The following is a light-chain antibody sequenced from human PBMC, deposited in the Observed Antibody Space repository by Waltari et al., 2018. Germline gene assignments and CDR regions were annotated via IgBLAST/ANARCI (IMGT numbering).Light chain of an antibody. J-gene: IGKJ1*01. CDR2: EVS. Sequence: DIVMTQTPLSLSVTPGQPASISCKSSQSLLHEDGTTYLYWYLQRPGQPPQLLIYEVSNRFSVRPDRFSGSGSGTYFTLKISRVEAEDVGVYYCLQSLHFPITFGQGTKVEIE. CDR3: LQSLHFPIT. CDR1: QSLLHEDGTTY. V-gene: IGKV2D-29*01.